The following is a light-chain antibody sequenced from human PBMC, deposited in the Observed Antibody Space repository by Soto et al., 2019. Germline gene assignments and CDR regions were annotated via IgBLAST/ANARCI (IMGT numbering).Light chain of an antibody. Sequence: DIQMTQSPSTLSASVGDRVTITCRSSQSISSWLAWYQQKPGKAPKLLIYDASSLESGVTSRFRGSGSGTEFTLTISSLQPDDFATYYCQQYNSYPYTFGQGTKLEIK. CDR2: DAS. CDR3: QQYNSYPYT. J-gene: IGKJ2*01. V-gene: IGKV1-5*01. CDR1: QSISSW.